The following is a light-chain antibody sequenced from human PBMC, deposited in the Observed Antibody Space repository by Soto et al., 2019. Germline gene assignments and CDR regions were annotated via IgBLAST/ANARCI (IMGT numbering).Light chain of an antibody. V-gene: IGKV1-39*01. J-gene: IGKJ1*01. CDR2: AAS. CDR1: QSISSY. CDR3: QQSYSTLWT. Sequence: DIQMTQSPSSLSASVGDRVTITCRASQSISSYLNWYQHKPGKAPKLLIYAASSLQSGVPSRFSGSGSGTDFTLTISSLQPVDFATYYCQQSYSTLWTFGQGTKVEIK.